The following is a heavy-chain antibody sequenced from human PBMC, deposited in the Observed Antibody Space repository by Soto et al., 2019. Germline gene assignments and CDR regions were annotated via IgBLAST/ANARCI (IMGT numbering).Heavy chain of an antibody. CDR3: ARLNRGHNWNNGLFDS. V-gene: IGHV4-31*02. CDR1: GGSVSSDGYY. D-gene: IGHD1-1*01. Sequence: SETLSLTCTVSGGSVSSDGYYWTWIRQHPGKGLEWIGYIYDSGSTYYNPSLKSRVTISVDTSKNQFSLKLSSVAAADTAVYYCARLNRGHNWNNGLFDSWGQGTLVTVSS. J-gene: IGHJ4*02. CDR2: IYDSGST.